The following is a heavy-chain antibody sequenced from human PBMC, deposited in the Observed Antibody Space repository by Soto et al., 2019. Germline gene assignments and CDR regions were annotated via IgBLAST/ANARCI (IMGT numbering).Heavy chain of an antibody. J-gene: IGHJ6*02. CDR1: GGTFSSYV. CDR3: ARDRDGYNYYYVMDV. CDR2: ISYDGSNK. D-gene: IGHD5-12*01. V-gene: IGHV3-30-3*01. Sequence: SCKASGGTFSSYVIHWVRQAPGKGLEWVAVISYDGSNKYYADSVKGRFTISKDNSKNTLYLQMNSLRAEDTAVYYCARDRDGYNYYYVMDVWGQGTTVTVS.